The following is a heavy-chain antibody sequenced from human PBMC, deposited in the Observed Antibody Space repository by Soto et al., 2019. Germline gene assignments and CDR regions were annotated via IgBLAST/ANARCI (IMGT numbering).Heavy chain of an antibody. CDR2: ISNSGST. CDR1: GGSVTSDEDY. Sequence: SETLSLTCTVSGGSVTSDEDYWTWVRQSPGKGLEWIGYISNSGSTGYNPSLKTRLSMSVDRSKNQFTLRLTSVTAADTAVYFCATESGSTYGYFDHWGQGTQVTVSS. V-gene: IGHV4-30-4*01. J-gene: IGHJ4*02. D-gene: IGHD5-18*01. CDR3: ATESGSTYGYFDH.